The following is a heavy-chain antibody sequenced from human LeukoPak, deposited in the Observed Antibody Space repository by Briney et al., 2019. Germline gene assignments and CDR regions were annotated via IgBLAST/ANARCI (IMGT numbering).Heavy chain of an antibody. CDR2: INHSGST. Sequence: SETLSLTCAVYGGSFSGYYWSWIRQPPGKGLEWIGEINHSGSTNYNLSLKSRVTISVDTSKNQFSLKLSSVTAADTAVYYCARVFVWNRFPHWFDPWGQGTLVTVSS. CDR3: ARVFVWNRFPHWFDP. J-gene: IGHJ5*02. D-gene: IGHD1-1*01. V-gene: IGHV4-34*01. CDR1: GGSFSGYY.